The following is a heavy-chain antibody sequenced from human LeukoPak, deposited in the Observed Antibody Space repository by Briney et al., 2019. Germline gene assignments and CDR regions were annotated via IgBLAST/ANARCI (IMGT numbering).Heavy chain of an antibody. D-gene: IGHD3-9*01. V-gene: IGHV3-21*04. CDR1: GFTFSSYS. Sequence: GGSLRLSCAASGFTFSSYSMNWVRQAPGKGLEWVSSISSSSSYIYYADSVKGRFTISRDNAKNSLYLQMNSLRAEDTAVYYCAKGVGYDILTGRPHAFDIWGQGTMVTVSS. J-gene: IGHJ3*02. CDR3: AKGVGYDILTGRPHAFDI. CDR2: ISSSSSYI.